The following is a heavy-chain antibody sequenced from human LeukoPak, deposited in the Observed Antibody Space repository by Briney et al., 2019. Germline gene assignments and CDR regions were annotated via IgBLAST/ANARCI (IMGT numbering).Heavy chain of an antibody. D-gene: IGHD3-22*01. CDR1: GFTLSSYW. J-gene: IGHJ3*02. CDR3: ARDRSTYYYDSSGDAFDI. V-gene: IGHV3-7*01. Sequence: PGGSLRLSCAASGFTLSSYWMSWVRQAPGKGLEWVANIKQDGSEKYYVDSVKGRFTISRDNAKNSLYLQMNSLRAEDTAVYYCARDRSTYYYDSSGDAFDIWGQGTMVTVSS. CDR2: IKQDGSEK.